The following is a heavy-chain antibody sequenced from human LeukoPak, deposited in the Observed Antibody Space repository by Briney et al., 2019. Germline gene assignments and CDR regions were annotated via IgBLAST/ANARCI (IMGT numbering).Heavy chain of an antibody. J-gene: IGHJ1*01. CDR2: FYASDGTS. Sequence: ASVNVSCKASGYTFSSYYIHWVRQAPGQGVEWMGIFYASDGTSRYTQKLQGRVTMTRDTATSKVYIELSSLISEDTAVYYCARAKPAGGAQYFQHWGQGTLVTVSS. CDR1: GYTFSSYY. D-gene: IGHD6-13*01. CDR3: ARAKPAGGAQYFQH. V-gene: IGHV1-46*01.